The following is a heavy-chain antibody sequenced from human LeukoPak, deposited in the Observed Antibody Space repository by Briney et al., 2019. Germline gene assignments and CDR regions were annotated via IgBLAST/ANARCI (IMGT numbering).Heavy chain of an antibody. D-gene: IGHD3-9*01. CDR1: GGSISSYY. Sequence: PSETLSLTCTVSGGSISSYYWSWIRQPPGKGLEWIGYIYYSGSTNYNPSLKSRVTISVDTSKNQFSLKLSSVTAADTAVYYCARQVPTGYYLYWGQGTLVTVSS. J-gene: IGHJ4*02. V-gene: IGHV4-59*08. CDR2: IYYSGST. CDR3: ARQVPTGYYLY.